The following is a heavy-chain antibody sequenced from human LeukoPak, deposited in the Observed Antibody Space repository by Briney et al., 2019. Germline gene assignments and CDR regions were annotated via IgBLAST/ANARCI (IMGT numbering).Heavy chain of an antibody. Sequence: GGSLRLSCAASGFTFSSYAMSWVRQAPGKGLEWVSAISGSGGSTYYADSVKGRFTISRDNSKNTLYLQMNSLRAEDTAVYYCAKAAEVYYDFWSGYYYYYYMDVWGKGTTVTVSS. CDR3: AKAAEVYYDFWSGYYYYYYMDV. CDR1: GFTFSSYA. CDR2: ISGSGGST. J-gene: IGHJ6*03. V-gene: IGHV3-23*01. D-gene: IGHD3-3*01.